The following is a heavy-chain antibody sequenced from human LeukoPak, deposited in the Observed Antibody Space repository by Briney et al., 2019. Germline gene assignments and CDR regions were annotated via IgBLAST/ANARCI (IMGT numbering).Heavy chain of an antibody. CDR1: GGSISSGAYY. Sequence: SETLSLTCTVSGGSISSGAYYWSWIRQHPGKGLEWIAYIYYSGSTYYNPSLKSRVTISVDTSKNQFSLKLSSVTAADTAVYYCARAPYDFWSGYRGQNYGMDVWGQGTTVTVSS. D-gene: IGHD3-3*01. V-gene: IGHV4-31*03. CDR2: IYYSGST. CDR3: ARAPYDFWSGYRGQNYGMDV. J-gene: IGHJ6*02.